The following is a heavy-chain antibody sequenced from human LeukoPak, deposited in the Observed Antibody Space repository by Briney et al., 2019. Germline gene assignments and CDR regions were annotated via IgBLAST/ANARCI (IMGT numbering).Heavy chain of an antibody. D-gene: IGHD2/OR15-2a*01. CDR3: ARALYAAAHDY. V-gene: IGHV1-2*02. J-gene: IGHJ4*02. CDR1: QYTFTRYY. Sequence: APVNACCKPSQYTFTRYYIHWGRQSPGHQLKCRGWVNPNSGATNYAPKFQGRVTLTRDTSISTAYMELSSLRSDDTALFYCARALYAAAHDYWGQGTLVTVSS. CDR2: VNPNSGAT.